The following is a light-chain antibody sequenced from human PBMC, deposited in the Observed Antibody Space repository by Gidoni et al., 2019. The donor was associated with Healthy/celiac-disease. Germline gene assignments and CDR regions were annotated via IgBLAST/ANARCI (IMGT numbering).Light chain of an antibody. CDR3: QQYYSYPRT. J-gene: IGKJ1*01. V-gene: IGKV1-8*01. Sequence: AIRMTPSPSSFSASTGDRVTITCRASQGISSYLAWYQKKPGKAPKLLIYAASTLQSGVPSRFSGSGSGTDFTLTISCLQSEDFATYYCQQYYSYPRTFGQGTKVEIK. CDR2: AAS. CDR1: QGISSY.